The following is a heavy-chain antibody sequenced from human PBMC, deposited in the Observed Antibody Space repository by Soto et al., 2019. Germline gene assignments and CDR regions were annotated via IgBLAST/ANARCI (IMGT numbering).Heavy chain of an antibody. CDR1: GYTFTSYG. CDR3: SRVMITFGGVIAHGAFDI. Sequence: GASVKVSCKASGYTFTSYGISWVRQAPGQGLEWMGWISAYNGNTNYAQKLQGRVTMTTDTSTSTAYMELRSLRSDDTAVYYCSRVMITFGGVIAHGAFDIWGQGTMVTVSS. D-gene: IGHD3-16*02. V-gene: IGHV1-18*04. CDR2: ISAYNGNT. J-gene: IGHJ3*02.